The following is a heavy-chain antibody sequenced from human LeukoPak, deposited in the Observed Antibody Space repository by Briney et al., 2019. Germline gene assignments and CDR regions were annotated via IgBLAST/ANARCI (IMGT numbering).Heavy chain of an antibody. J-gene: IGHJ4*02. D-gene: IGHD6-19*01. CDR3: ARGGSDPFDY. CDR2: IYYSGST. Sequence: SETLSLTCTVSGGSISSYYWNWIRQPPGKGLEWIGYIYYSGSTNYNPSLKSRVTISVDTSKNQFSLKLSSVTAADTAVYYCARGGSDPFDYWGQGTLVTVSS. V-gene: IGHV4-59*01. CDR1: GGSISSYY.